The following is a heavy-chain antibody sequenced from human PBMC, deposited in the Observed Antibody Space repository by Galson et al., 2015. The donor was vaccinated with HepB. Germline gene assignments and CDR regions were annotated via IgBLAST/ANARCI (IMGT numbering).Heavy chain of an antibody. CDR1: GYTFTNYG. Sequence: SVKVSCKASGYTFTNYGISWVRQAPGHGLEWMGWISGNNGNTKDVQRFQGRVTMTRDTSTSTAYMALRSLRSDETAVYYCARDRESHSQGWYYYHGMDVGGQGTTVTVSS. CDR2: ISGNNGNT. J-gene: IGHJ6*01. V-gene: IGHV1-18*04. CDR3: ARDRESHSQGWYYYHGMDV. D-gene: IGHD1-26*01.